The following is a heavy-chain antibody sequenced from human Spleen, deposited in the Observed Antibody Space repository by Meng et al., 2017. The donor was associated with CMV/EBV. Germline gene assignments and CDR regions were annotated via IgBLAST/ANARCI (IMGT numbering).Heavy chain of an antibody. V-gene: IGHV3-23*01. CDR2: ITPGVRT. CDR3: AKDHVAVTGIGPLFDS. D-gene: IGHD6-19*01. J-gene: IGHJ4*02. CDR1: GFNFATYA. Sequence: SGFNFATYALPLVRQAPGKGLEWVSTITPGVRTHYADSVKGRFTISRDISKDLLYLEMHSLRAEDTAVYYCAKDHVAVTGIGPLFDSWGQGTLVTVSS.